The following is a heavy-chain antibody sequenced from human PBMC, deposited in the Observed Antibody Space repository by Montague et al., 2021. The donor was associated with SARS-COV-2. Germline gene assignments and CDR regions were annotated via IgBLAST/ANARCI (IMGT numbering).Heavy chain of an antibody. D-gene: IGHD1-20*01. Sequence: TLSLTCSLSGDSLSSGSYYWSWIRQPAGKGLEWIGRIYRGGSPNYXPSLKSRVTISGDMSKNQFSLNVSSVTAADTAVYYCTRDPITGTTGTIYNYYGMDVWGQGTTVTVSS. CDR2: IYRGGSP. J-gene: IGHJ6*02. CDR3: TRDPITGTTGTIYNYYGMDV. CDR1: GDSLSSGSYY. V-gene: IGHV4-61*02.